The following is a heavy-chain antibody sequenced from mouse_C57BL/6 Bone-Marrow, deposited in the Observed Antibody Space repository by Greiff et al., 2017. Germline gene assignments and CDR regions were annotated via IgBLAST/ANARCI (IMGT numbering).Heavy chain of an antibody. CDR2: RWSGGST. CDR3: AKTLFAY. CDR1: GFSLTSYG. J-gene: IGHJ3*01. Sequence: QVQLKQSGPGLVQPSQSLSITCTVSGFSLTSYGVDWVRQSPGKGLEWMGVRWSGGSTDYNAAFISRLSISKDNSKSQVFFKMNSLQAEDTAIYCCAKTLFAYWGQGTLVTVSA. V-gene: IGHV2-2*01.